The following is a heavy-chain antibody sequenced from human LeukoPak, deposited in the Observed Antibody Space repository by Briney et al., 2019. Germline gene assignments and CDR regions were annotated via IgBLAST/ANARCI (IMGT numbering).Heavy chain of an antibody. CDR3: ARNGRVRRVVKDLFEY. D-gene: IGHD3-10*01. J-gene: IGHJ4*02. CDR2: VSPYNGNT. Sequence: ASVKVSCKTSGYTFTDYDITWVRQAPGQGHERMGGVSPYNGNTYYSQRFQDRVTITKDTSTGTTYMDLRNLRTDDTAMYYCARNGRVRRVVKDLFEYWGQGTLVAVSS. V-gene: IGHV1-18*01. CDR1: GYTFTDYD.